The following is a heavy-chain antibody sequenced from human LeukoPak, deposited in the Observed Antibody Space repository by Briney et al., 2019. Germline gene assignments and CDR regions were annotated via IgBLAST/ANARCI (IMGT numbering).Heavy chain of an antibody. CDR2: ISGSGGST. J-gene: IGHJ3*02. D-gene: IGHD2-2*03. V-gene: IGHV3-23*01. Sequence: GGSLRLSCAASGFTFSSYGMSWVRQALGKGLEWVSAISGSGGSTYYADSVKGRFTISRDNSKNTLYLQMNSLRAEDTAVYYCAKDLDIVVVPAAIGADAFDIWGQGTMVTVSS. CDR3: AKDLDIVVVPAAIGADAFDI. CDR1: GFTFSSYG.